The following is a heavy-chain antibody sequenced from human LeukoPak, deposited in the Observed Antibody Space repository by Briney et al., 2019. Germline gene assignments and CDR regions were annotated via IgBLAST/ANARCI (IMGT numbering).Heavy chain of an antibody. V-gene: IGHV4-59*01. CDR3: ARRYYFDY. Sequence: PSETLSLTCTVSGGSISSYYWSWIRQPPGKGLEWIGYIYYSGSTNYNPSLKSRVTISVDTSKNRFSLKLRSVTAADTAVYYCARRYYFDYWGQGTLVTVSS. J-gene: IGHJ4*02. CDR2: IYYSGST. CDR1: GGSISSYY.